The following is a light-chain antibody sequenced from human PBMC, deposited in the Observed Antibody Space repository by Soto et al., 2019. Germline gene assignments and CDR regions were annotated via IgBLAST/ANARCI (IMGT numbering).Light chain of an antibody. J-gene: IGKJ1*01. Sequence: EVGITHSGGALCGYRCERATLSFRASQSVSTNLAWYQQKPGQAPRLLIYAGSTRATGIPASFSGGGSGTEFTLTICTLQAEDFALSSCQQYANWPWPSVQGTKVDI. V-gene: IGKV3-15*01. CDR3: QQYANWPWP. CDR1: QSVSTN. CDR2: AGS.